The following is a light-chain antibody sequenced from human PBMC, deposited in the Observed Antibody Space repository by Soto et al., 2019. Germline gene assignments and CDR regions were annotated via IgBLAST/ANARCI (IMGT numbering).Light chain of an antibody. CDR3: QSYDSSLSVVV. CDR2: GNN. Sequence: QAVVTQPPSVSGAPGQRVTISCTGSSSNIGAGYDVHWYQQLPGTAPKLLIYGNNNRPLGVPDRFSGSKSGTSASLAITGLQAEDEADYYCQSYDSSLSVVVFGGGTKLTVL. J-gene: IGLJ2*01. V-gene: IGLV1-40*01. CDR1: SSNIGAGYD.